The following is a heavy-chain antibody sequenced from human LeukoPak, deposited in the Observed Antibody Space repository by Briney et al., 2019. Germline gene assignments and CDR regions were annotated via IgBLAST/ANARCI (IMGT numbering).Heavy chain of an antibody. Sequence: QPGGSLRHSCVASGFTFSSYWMHWVRQDPRKGLVWVSRINGDGRNINYADSVRGRFTISRDNAKNTLYLQMNTLRVEDTAVYYCTRDLMDYDVSTGLHHYYMDVWGQGTTVTVSS. D-gene: IGHD3-9*01. CDR2: INGDGRNI. CDR1: GFTFSSYW. CDR3: TRDLMDYDVSTGLHHYYMDV. J-gene: IGHJ6*02. V-gene: IGHV3-74*01.